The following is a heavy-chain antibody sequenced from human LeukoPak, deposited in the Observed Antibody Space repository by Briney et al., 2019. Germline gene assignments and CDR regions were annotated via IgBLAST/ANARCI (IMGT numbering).Heavy chain of an antibody. V-gene: IGHV4-4*07. Sequence: PSETLSLTCTVSGGSISSYYWSWIRQPAGKGLEWIGRIYTSGSTNYNPSLKSRVTMSVDTSKNQFSLKLSSVTAADTAVYYCARELVGYCSSTSYYTDYYYYYYMDVWGKGTTVTVSS. CDR3: ARELVGYCSSTSYYTDYYYYYYMDV. J-gene: IGHJ6*03. CDR1: GGSISSYY. D-gene: IGHD2-2*02. CDR2: IYTSGST.